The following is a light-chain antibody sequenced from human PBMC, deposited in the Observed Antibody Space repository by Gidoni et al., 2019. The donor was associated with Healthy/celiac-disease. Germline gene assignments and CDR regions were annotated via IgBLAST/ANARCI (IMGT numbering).Light chain of an antibody. CDR3: QQYGSSQT. Sequence: IVLTQSPGTLSLSPGERATLSCRASQSVSSSYLAWYQQKPGQAPRLLNYGASSRATGIPDRFSGSGSGTDFTLTISRLEPEDFAVYYCQQYGSSQTFGQGTKVEIK. CDR2: GAS. CDR1: QSVSSSY. V-gene: IGKV3-20*01. J-gene: IGKJ1*01.